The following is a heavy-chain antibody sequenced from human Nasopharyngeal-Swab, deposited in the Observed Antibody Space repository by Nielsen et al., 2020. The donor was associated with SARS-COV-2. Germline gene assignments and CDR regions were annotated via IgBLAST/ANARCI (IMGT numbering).Heavy chain of an antibody. CDR1: GFTFSDSA. J-gene: IGHJ4*02. V-gene: IGHV3-73*01. CDR2: IRSKGNNYAT. D-gene: IGHD2-15*01. CDR3: TRCGGGCYSGRDY. Sequence: GGSLRLPCAPSGFTFSDSAIHWVRQASGEGLEWVARIRSKGNNYATAYSASVKGRFIIFRDDPTNTAYLQMNSLKTEDTAMYYCTRCGGGCYSGRDYWGQGTLVTVSS.